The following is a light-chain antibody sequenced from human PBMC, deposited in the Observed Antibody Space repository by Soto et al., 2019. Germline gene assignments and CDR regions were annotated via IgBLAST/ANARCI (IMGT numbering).Light chain of an antibody. J-gene: IGKJ2*01. CDR3: QQANSFPYT. V-gene: IGKV1-12*01. Sequence: DIQMTHSPSSVSASVGDRVTITCRASQGLSSWLAWYQQTPGKAPKLLIYAASSLQSGAPSRFSGSGSGTDFTLTISSLQPEDCATYYGQQANSFPYTVGQGTKLEIK. CDR2: AAS. CDR1: QGLSSW.